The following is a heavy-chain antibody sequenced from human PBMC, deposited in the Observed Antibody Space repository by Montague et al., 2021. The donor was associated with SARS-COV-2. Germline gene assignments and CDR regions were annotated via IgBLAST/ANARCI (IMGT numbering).Heavy chain of an antibody. CDR3: ARVGSSGWYAPGYFDY. CDR2: ISYSGST. CDR1: GGSITSSNYY. D-gene: IGHD6-19*01. J-gene: IGHJ4*02. V-gene: IGHV4-39*01. Sequence: SETLSLTCTVSGGSITSSNYYWGWIRQPPGKGLEWFGRISYSGSTYYNPSLKGRVTISVDTSKHQFSLRLSSVTAADTAGYYCARVGSSGWYAPGYFDYWGQGTLVTVSS.